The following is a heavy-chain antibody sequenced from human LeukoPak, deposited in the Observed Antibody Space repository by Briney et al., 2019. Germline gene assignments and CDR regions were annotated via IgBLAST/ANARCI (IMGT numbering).Heavy chain of an antibody. Sequence: SETLSLTCTVSGGSISSSSYYWGWIRQPPWKGLEWIATIYYSGTTYYNPSLKSRFTISVDTSKNQFSLKLSSVTAADTAVYYCARLVGAATDPFDYWGQGTLVTVSS. CDR1: GGSISSSSYY. CDR3: ARLVGAATDPFDY. J-gene: IGHJ4*02. D-gene: IGHD1-26*01. CDR2: IYYSGTT. V-gene: IGHV4-39*01.